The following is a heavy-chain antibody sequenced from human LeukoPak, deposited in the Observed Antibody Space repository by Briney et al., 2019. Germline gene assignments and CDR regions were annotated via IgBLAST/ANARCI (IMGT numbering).Heavy chain of an antibody. V-gene: IGHV1-18*01. Sequence: ASVKASCKASGYTFTSYGFSWVRQAPGQGLEWMGWISTYYGNTNYAQKLRDRVTMTTDTSTSTAYMELTSLRSDDTAVYYCARVYSTNYYGSGDRPFLFDYWGQGTVVTVSS. D-gene: IGHD3-10*01. CDR2: ISTYYGNT. CDR1: GYTFTSYG. CDR3: ARVYSTNYYGSGDRPFLFDY. J-gene: IGHJ4*02.